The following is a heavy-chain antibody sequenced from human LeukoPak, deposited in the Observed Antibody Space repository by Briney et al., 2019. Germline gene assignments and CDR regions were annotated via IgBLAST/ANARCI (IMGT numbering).Heavy chain of an antibody. J-gene: IGHJ3*02. CDR3: ARVAYSSSSAAFDI. Sequence: PSETLSLTCSVSGYSISSGYDWGWIRQPPGKGLEWIGSISHTWSTYYNPSLKRRVTISVDTSKNQFSLKLSSGTAAYTAFYYRARVAYSSSSAAFDISGQGTLLTASS. CDR2: ISHTWST. CDR1: GYSISSGYD. V-gene: IGHV4-38-2*02. D-gene: IGHD6-13*01.